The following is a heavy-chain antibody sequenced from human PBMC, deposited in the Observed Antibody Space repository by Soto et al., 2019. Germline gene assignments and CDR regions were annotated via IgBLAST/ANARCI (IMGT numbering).Heavy chain of an antibody. D-gene: IGHD3-10*01. V-gene: IGHV3-23*01. CDR1: GFTFSSYA. CDR3: AKDVKYYYGSGSSFDY. Sequence: GGSLRLSCAASGFTFSSYAMTWVRQAPGEGLEWVSGVSGSGGSPYYADSVKGRFTISRDNSRNTLYLQMNSLRAEDTAVYYCAKDVKYYYGSGSSFDYWGQGTLVTVSS. CDR2: VSGSGGSP. J-gene: IGHJ4*02.